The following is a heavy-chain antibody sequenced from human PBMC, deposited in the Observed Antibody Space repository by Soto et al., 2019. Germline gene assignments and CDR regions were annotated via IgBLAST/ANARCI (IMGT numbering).Heavy chain of an antibody. CDR1: GGTSSNFV. Sequence: QLQLVQSGAEVKKSGSSVKVSCKASGGTSSNFVITWVRQVPGQGLEWLGGILPMFGAVKYAQKFQDRLTITADRSTNTAAMELGSLRPDDTAVYYCARPKRSGYDRGDSYYHNIDVWGHGTTVTVS. CDR2: ILPMFGAV. V-gene: IGHV1-69*06. D-gene: IGHD2-21*02. CDR3: ARPKRSGYDRGDSYYHNIDV. J-gene: IGHJ6*02.